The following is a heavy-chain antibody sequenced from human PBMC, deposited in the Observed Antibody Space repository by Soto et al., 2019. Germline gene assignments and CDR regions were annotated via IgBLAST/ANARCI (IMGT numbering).Heavy chain of an antibody. D-gene: IGHD2-2*01. J-gene: IGHJ6*02. CDR2: IIPIFGTA. Sequence: SVKVSCKASGGTFSSYAISWVRQAPGQGLEWMGGIIPIFGTANYAQKFQGRVTITADESTSTAYMELSSLRSEDTAVYYCARFHIVVVPAAPGRGYYYYYGMNVWGQGTTVTVSS. CDR1: GGTFSSYA. V-gene: IGHV1-69*13. CDR3: ARFHIVVVPAAPGRGYYYYYGMNV.